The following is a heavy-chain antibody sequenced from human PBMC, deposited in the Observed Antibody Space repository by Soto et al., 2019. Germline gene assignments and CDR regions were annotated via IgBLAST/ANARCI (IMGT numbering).Heavy chain of an antibody. V-gene: IGHV4-30-4*01. CDR1: GGSISNDDYY. J-gene: IGHJ4*02. CDR2: IHHSGSA. D-gene: IGHD2-15*01. CDR3: SRLGYCSGGSCHNY. Sequence: QVQLQESGPGLVKPSQTLSLTCSVSGGSISNDDYYWSWIRQSPGKGLEWIGHIHHSGSAHYNPSLTCRMIISLDTSKSQFSLNLTSVTAADTAIYYCSRLGYCSGGSCHNYWGQGTLVTVSS.